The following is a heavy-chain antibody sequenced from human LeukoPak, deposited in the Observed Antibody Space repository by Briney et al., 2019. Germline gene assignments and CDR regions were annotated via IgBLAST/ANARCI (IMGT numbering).Heavy chain of an antibody. D-gene: IGHD3-16*02. CDR2: ISDDSGST. J-gene: IGHJ4*02. CDR1: ELMFSSYA. CDR3: AKHEDWGSYRYGT. V-gene: IGHV3-23*01. Sequence: GGSLRLSCAASELMFSSYAMSWVRQVPGKGLEWVSGISDDSGSTYYADSVKGRFTISRDNSKNSLYLHMNSLRAEDTAVYYCAKHEDWGSYRYGTWGQGTLVTVPS.